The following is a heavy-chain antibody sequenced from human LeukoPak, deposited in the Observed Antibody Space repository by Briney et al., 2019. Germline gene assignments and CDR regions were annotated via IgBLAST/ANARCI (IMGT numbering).Heavy chain of an antibody. J-gene: IGHJ6*02. Sequence: ASVKVSCKASGYTFTSYGISWVRQAPGQGLEWMGWISAYNGNTNYAQKLQGRVTMTTDTSTSTAYMELRSLRSDDTAVYYCARDVSYYDILTGYSPSHYGMDVWGQGTTVTVSS. CDR3: ARDVSYYDILTGYSPSHYGMDV. CDR1: GYTFTSYG. V-gene: IGHV1-18*01. D-gene: IGHD3-9*01. CDR2: ISAYNGNT.